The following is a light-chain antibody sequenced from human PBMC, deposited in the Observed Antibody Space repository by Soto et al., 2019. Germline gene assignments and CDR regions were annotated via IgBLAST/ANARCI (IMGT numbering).Light chain of an antibody. CDR1: TGAVTNGHY. CDR2: DTT. J-gene: IGLJ1*01. V-gene: IGLV7-46*01. Sequence: VVTQEPSRTVSPGGTVTLTCGSSTGAVTNGHYPYWFQQKPGQAPRTLIYDTTNRHSWTPARFSGSLLGGKAALTLSGAQPEDEAEYYCLLSYNGPYVFGTGTKVTVL. CDR3: LLSYNGPYV.